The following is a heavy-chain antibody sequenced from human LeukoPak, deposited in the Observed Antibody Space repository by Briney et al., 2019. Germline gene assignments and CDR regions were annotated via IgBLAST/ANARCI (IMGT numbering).Heavy chain of an antibody. Sequence: SGTLSLTCAVSGGSISSSNWWSWVRQPPGKGLEWIGEIYHSGSTNYNPSLKSRVTTSVDKSKNQFSLKLSSVTAADTAVYYCARVFNWGSPDYWGQGTLVTVSS. CDR3: ARVFNWGSPDY. CDR2: IYHSGST. V-gene: IGHV4-4*02. D-gene: IGHD7-27*01. J-gene: IGHJ4*02. CDR1: GGSISSSNW.